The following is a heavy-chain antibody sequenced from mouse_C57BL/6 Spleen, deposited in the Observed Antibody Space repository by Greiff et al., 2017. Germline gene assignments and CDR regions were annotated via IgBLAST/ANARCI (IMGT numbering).Heavy chain of an antibody. CDR3: ARHDYYGSSYDAMDY. CDR1: GFTFSSYG. D-gene: IGHD1-1*01. V-gene: IGHV5-6*01. CDR2: ISSGGSYT. Sequence: EVQRVESGGDLVKPGGSLKLSCAASGFTFSSYGMSWVRQTPDKRLEWVATISSGGSYTSYPDSVKGRFTISRDNAKNTLYLQMSSLKSEDTAMYYCARHDYYGSSYDAMDYWGQGTSVTVSS. J-gene: IGHJ4*01.